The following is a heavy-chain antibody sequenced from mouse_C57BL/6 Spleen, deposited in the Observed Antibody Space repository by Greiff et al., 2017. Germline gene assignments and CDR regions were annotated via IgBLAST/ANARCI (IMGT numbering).Heavy chain of an antibody. CDR1: GYSFTGYY. CDR3: ARFSTVVATNYFDY. J-gene: IGHJ2*01. CDR2: INPSTGGT. Sequence: EVQLQQSGPELVKPGASVKISCKASGYSFTGYYMNWVKQSPEKSLEWIGEINPSTGGTTYNQKFKAKATLTVDKSSSTAYMQLKSLTSEDSAVYYCARFSTVVATNYFDYWGQGTTLTVSS. V-gene: IGHV1-42*01. D-gene: IGHD1-1*01.